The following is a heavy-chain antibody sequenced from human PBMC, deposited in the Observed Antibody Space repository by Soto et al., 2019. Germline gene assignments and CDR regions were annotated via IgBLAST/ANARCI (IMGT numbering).Heavy chain of an antibody. CDR1: GGSISSGGYY. V-gene: IGHV4-31*03. Sequence: ASETLSLTCTVSGGSISSGGYYWSWIRQHPGKGLEWIGYIYYSGSTYYNPSLKSRVTISVDTSKKQFSLKLTSVTAADTAMYYCARERTGDPTFFDYWGRGTLVTVSS. CDR2: IYYSGST. J-gene: IGHJ4*02. CDR3: ARERTGDPTFFDY. D-gene: IGHD3-16*01.